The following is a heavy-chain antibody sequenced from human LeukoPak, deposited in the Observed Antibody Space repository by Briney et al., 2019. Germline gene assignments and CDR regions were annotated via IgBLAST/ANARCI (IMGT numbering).Heavy chain of an antibody. J-gene: IGHJ4*02. Sequence: SETLSLTCTVSGGSISSSSYYWGWIRQPPGKGLEWIGSIYYSGSTYYNPSLKSRVTISVDTSKNQFSLKLSSVTAADTAVYYCARHPSDFWSGDTDYWGQGTLVTVSS. D-gene: IGHD3-3*01. CDR3: ARHPSDFWSGDTDY. V-gene: IGHV4-39*01. CDR1: GGSISSSSYY. CDR2: IYYSGST.